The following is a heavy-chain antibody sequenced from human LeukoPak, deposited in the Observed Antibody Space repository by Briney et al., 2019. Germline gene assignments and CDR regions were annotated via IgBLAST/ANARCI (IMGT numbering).Heavy chain of an antibody. D-gene: IGHD4-17*01. Sequence: PSETLSLTCTVSGGSISSSNYFWGWIREPPGKGLECIPLIHYSGKTHYSPSLGSRVTISVDTSKNQFSLRLSSVTAADTAVYYCARHAPIKTTVTTSHAFDIWGQGAMVTVSS. CDR1: GGSISSSNYF. J-gene: IGHJ3*02. CDR2: IHYSGKT. V-gene: IGHV4-39*01. CDR3: ARHAPIKTTVTTSHAFDI.